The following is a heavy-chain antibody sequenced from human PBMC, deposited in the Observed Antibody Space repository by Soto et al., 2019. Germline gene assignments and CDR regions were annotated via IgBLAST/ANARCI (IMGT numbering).Heavy chain of an antibody. J-gene: IGHJ5*01. CDR1: GYNFTTDW. D-gene: IGHD3-22*01. CDR3: ARHVGGSGYYDMIDS. Sequence: GESLKISCKASGYNFTTDWIGWVRQMPGKGLEWMGIIYPDDSDARYSPSFEGQVTISADKSITTAHLQWSSLKASDTAMYYCARHVGGSGYYDMIDSWGQGTQVTVPQ. V-gene: IGHV5-51*01. CDR2: IYPDDSDA.